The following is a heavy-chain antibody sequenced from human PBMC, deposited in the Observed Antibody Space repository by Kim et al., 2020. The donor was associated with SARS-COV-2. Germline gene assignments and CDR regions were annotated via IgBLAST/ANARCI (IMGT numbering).Heavy chain of an antibody. V-gene: IGHV3-48*03. D-gene: IGHD6-6*01. CDR3: VRRGLAARLDY. J-gene: IGHJ4*02. CDR2: ISFNGDIT. CDR1: GFNFSSYE. Sequence: GGSLRLSCVASGFNFSSYEMNWVRQAPGKGLEWISYISFNGDITYYADSVNGRFTVSRDNARNSMFLQMNSLRVEDTAVYYCVRRGLAARLDYWGQGTLVTVSS.